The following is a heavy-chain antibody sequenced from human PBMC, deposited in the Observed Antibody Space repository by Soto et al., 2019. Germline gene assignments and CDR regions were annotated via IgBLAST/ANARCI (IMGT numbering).Heavy chain of an antibody. D-gene: IGHD6-13*01. J-gene: IGHJ4*02. Sequence: HPGVSLRLSCAASGFTFSSYGMHWVRQAPGKGLEWVAVIWYDGSNKYYADSVKGRFTISRDNSKNTLYLQMNSLRAEDTAVYYCARARVEYSSSWCVDYWGQGTLVTVSS. CDR1: GFTFSSYG. CDR2: IWYDGSNK. V-gene: IGHV3-33*01. CDR3: ARARVEYSSSWCVDY.